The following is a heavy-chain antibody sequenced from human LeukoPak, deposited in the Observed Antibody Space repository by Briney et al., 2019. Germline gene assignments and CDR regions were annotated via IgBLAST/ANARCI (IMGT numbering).Heavy chain of an antibody. CDR2: INPSGGST. Sequence: ASVKVSCKASGYTFTSDYMYWVRQAPGQGLEWMGIINPSGGSTIYAQKFQGRVTMTRDTSTSTVYMELSSLRAEDTAVYYCARAIIPVVGSPLGYWGQGTLVTVSS. CDR1: GYTFTSDY. V-gene: IGHV1-46*01. J-gene: IGHJ4*02. CDR3: ARAIIPVVGSPLGY. D-gene: IGHD3-10*01.